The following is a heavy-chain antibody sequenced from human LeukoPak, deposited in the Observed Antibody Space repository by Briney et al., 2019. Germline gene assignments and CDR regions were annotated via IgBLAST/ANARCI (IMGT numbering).Heavy chain of an antibody. D-gene: IGHD6-13*01. V-gene: IGHV1-8*01. CDR1: GYTFTSYD. Sequence: VASVKVSCKASGYTFTSYDINWVRQATGQGLEWMGWMNPNSGNTGYAQKFQGRVTMTRDTSISTAYMELSRLRSDDTAVYYCARGGPGGAHNRASSWYEYYYYGMDVWGQGTTVTVSS. J-gene: IGHJ6*02. CDR2: MNPNSGNT. CDR3: ARGGPGGAHNRASSWYEYYYYGMDV.